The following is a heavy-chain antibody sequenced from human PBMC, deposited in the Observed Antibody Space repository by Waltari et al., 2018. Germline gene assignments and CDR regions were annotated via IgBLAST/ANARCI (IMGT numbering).Heavy chain of an antibody. J-gene: IGHJ4*02. Sequence: QMQLQESAPGLVKPSAALSLRCTVSGGSISSSRYYLGWIRQSPGTGLEWIGSIFSCGSTYYHPSLTRPVTISVDTSKNLFSLKLTSVIAADTAVYYCVRQTSFVFDSWGQGTVVTVSS. CDR2: IFSCGST. V-gene: IGHV4-39*01. D-gene: IGHD2-21*01. CDR1: GGSISSSRYY. CDR3: VRQTSFVFDS.